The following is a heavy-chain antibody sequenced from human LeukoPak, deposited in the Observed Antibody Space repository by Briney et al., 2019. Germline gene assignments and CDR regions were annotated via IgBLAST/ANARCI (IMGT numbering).Heavy chain of an antibody. D-gene: IGHD2-15*01. CDR3: ARAHYCSGGSCYLDY. CDR2: ISSSSSYI. V-gene: IGHV3-21*01. J-gene: IGHJ4*02. CDR1: GFTFSSYS. Sequence: GESLKISCAASGFTFSSYSMNRVRQAPGKGLEGVSSISSSSSYIYYADSVKGRFTISRDNAKNSLYLQMNSLRAEDTAVYYCARAHYCSGGSCYLDYWGQGTLVTVSS.